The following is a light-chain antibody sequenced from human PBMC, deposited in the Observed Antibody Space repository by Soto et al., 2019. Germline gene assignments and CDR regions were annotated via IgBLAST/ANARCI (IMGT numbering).Light chain of an antibody. CDR2: ATS. Sequence: DIQMTQSPSSLSASVGDRVTITCRSSQTISSYLNWYQQKAGKAPKLLIYATSILQSGVPSRFSGSRSGTDFTLTISRLEPEDFAVYYCQHYGNEGTFGPGTQVDLK. J-gene: IGKJ3*01. CDR3: QHYGNEGT. CDR1: QTISSY. V-gene: IGKV1-39*01.